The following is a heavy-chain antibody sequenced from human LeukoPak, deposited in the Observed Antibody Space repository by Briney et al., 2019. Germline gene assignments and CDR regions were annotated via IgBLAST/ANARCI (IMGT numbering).Heavy chain of an antibody. J-gene: IGHJ4*02. CDR3: ARGYGDYYFDY. D-gene: IGHD2-21*02. Sequence: KPSETLSLTCTVSGGSISSYYWSWIRQPPGKGLEWIGYIYYSGSTNYNPSLKSRVTISVDTSKNQFSLNLSSVTAADTAIYYCARGYGDYYFDYWGQGTLVTVSS. V-gene: IGHV4-59*08. CDR1: GGSISSYY. CDR2: IYYSGST.